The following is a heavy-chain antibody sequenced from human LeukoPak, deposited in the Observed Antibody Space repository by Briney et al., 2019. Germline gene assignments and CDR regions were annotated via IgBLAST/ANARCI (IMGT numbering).Heavy chain of an antibody. J-gene: IGHJ4*02. CDR3: ARRSQLWSRATDY. D-gene: IGHD5-18*01. CDR1: GFIFNSAW. Sequence: GSLRLSCAASGFIFNSAWMNWVRQPPGKGLEWIGEINHSGSTNYNPSLKSRVTISVDTSKNQFSLKLSSVTAADTAVYYCARRSQLWSRATDYWGQGTLVTVSS. V-gene: IGHV4-34*01. CDR2: INHSGST.